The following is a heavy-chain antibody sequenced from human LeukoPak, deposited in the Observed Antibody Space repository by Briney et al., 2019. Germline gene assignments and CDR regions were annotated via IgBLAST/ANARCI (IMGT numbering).Heavy chain of an antibody. CDR1: GFTFSGFS. CDR2: ISGSSTYI. V-gene: IGHV3-21*01. Sequence: PGGSLRLSCAASGFTFSGFSMNWVRQAPGKGLEWVSSISGSSTYIYYADSVKGRFTISRDNAKNSLYLQMNSLRAEDTAVYYCAGINVLSAFDIWGQGTMVTVSS. CDR3: AGINVLSAFDI. J-gene: IGHJ3*02.